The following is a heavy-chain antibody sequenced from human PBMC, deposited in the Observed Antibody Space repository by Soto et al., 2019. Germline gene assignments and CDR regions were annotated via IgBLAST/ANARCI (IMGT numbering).Heavy chain of an antibody. CDR3: VRVERIAVPWLDL. Sequence: KTSETLSLTCTVSGYSISRGYHWGWIRQPPGKGLEWIGTIHYSGSTYYNPSLKSRVTISVDTSKNQFSLKLTSVTAADTAVYSCVRVERIAVPWLDLWGQGTLVTVSS. CDR2: IHYSGST. V-gene: IGHV4-38-2*02. D-gene: IGHD6-19*01. CDR1: GYSISRGYH. J-gene: IGHJ5*02.